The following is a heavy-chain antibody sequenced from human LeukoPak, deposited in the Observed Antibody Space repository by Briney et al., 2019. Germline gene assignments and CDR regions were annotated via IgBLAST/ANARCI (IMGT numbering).Heavy chain of an antibody. Sequence: GGSLRLSCAVSGFTVSDNYISWVRQAPGKGLEWVSIFYAGGSTYYADSVKGRFTMSRDSSKNTLFLQMNSLRAEDTAIYYGARERTTNGYILAYWGQGTLVTVSS. CDR1: GFTVSDNY. V-gene: IGHV3-53*01. J-gene: IGHJ4*02. D-gene: IGHD2-8*01. CDR2: FYAGGST. CDR3: ARERTTNGYILAY.